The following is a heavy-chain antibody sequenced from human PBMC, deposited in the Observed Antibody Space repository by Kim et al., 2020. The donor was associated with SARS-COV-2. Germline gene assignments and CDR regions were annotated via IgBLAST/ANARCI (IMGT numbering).Heavy chain of an antibody. CDR1: GGSISSSSYY. CDR3: ARQRHIVVVTARNGSFDY. Sequence: SETLSLTCTVSGGSISSSSYYWGWIRQPPGKGLEWIGSIYYSGSTYYNPSLKSRVTISVDTSKNQFSLKLSSVTAADTAVYYCARQRHIVVVTARNGSFDYWGQGTLVTVS. J-gene: IGHJ4*02. V-gene: IGHV4-39*01. D-gene: IGHD2-21*02. CDR2: IYYSGST.